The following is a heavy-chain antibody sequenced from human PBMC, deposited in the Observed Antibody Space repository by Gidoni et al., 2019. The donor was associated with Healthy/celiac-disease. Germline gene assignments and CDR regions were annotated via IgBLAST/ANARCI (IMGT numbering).Heavy chain of an antibody. V-gene: IGHV4-34*01. Sequence: GLEWIGEINHSGSTNYNPSLKSRVTISVDTSKNQFSLKLSSVTAADTAVYYCARGPRGDILTGYYRSKTFDYWGQGTLVTVSS. J-gene: IGHJ4*02. CDR2: INHSGST. D-gene: IGHD3-9*01. CDR3: ARGPRGDILTGYYRSKTFDY.